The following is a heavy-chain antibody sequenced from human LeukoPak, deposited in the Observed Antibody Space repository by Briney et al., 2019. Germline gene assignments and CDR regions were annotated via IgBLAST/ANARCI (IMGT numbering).Heavy chain of an antibody. CDR1: GYTFTGYY. J-gene: IGHJ4*02. Sequence: ASVKVSCKASGYTFTGYYMHWVRQAPGQGLEWMGWINPNSGGTNYAQKFQGWVTMTRDTSTSTAYMELSRLRSDDTAVYYCARLYCSSTSCPLDYWGQGTLVTVSS. V-gene: IGHV1-2*04. CDR3: ARLYCSSTSCPLDY. D-gene: IGHD2-2*01. CDR2: INPNSGGT.